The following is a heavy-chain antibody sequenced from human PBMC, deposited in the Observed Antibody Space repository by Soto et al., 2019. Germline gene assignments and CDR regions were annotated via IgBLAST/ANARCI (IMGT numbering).Heavy chain of an antibody. CDR1: GYTLAGLS. V-gene: IGHV1-24*01. D-gene: IGHD5-12*01. CDR3: ATGGYSGYDY. J-gene: IGHJ4*02. Sequence: ASVKVSCKVSGYTLAGLSMHWVRQAPGKGLEWMGGFDPEDGETIYAQKFQGRVTMTEDTSTDTAYMELSSLRSEDTAVYYCATGGYSGYDYWGQGTLVTVSS. CDR2: FDPEDGET.